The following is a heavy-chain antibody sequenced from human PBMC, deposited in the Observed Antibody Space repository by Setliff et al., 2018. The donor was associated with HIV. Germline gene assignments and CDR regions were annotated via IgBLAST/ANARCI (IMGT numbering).Heavy chain of an antibody. CDR2: ISGFNGNT. Sequence: ASVKVSCKASGYFFNNYGIAWVRQAPGQGLEWMGWISGFNGNTNYAQILQGRVTVTTVTSTSTAYMELRSLRSDDTAVYYCARAGGFCNAATCLRGYDAFDIWGQGTTVTVSS. V-gene: IGHV1-18*01. CDR3: ARAGGFCNAATCLRGYDAFDI. CDR1: GYFFNNYG. D-gene: IGHD2-15*01. J-gene: IGHJ3*02.